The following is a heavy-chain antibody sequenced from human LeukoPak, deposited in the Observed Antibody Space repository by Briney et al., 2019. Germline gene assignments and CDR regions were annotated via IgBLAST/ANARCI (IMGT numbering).Heavy chain of an antibody. J-gene: IGHJ4*02. V-gene: IGHV3-48*04. Sequence: GGSLRLSCAASGFTFSTYNMNWVRQAPGKGLEWVSYISSSTTTIYYADSVRGRFTISRDNAKNSLYLQMNSLRAEDTAVYYCARDLTDIVVVPAYDILTGYLYWGQGTLVTVSS. CDR2: ISSSTTTI. CDR3: ARDLTDIVVVPAYDILTGYLY. CDR1: GFTFSTYN. D-gene: IGHD2-2*01.